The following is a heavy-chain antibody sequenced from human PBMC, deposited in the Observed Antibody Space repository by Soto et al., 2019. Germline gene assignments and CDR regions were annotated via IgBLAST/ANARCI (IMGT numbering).Heavy chain of an antibody. CDR1: ELNFRSYV. D-gene: IGHD3-22*01. CDR2: ISGSGGST. Sequence: GRSQILSSAASELNFRSYVMSWVRQETGKGLEWVSAISGSGGSTYYADSVKGRFTISRDNSKNTLYLQMNSLRAEDTAVYYCAANRGYNYYYGMDVWGQGTTVTVSS. CDR3: AANRGYNYYYGMDV. J-gene: IGHJ6*02. V-gene: IGHV3-23*01.